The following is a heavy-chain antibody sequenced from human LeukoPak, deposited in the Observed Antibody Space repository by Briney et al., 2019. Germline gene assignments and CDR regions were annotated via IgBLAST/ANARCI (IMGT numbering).Heavy chain of an antibody. CDR3: ALGTTGGGFDY. V-gene: IGHV3-48*03. J-gene: IGHJ4*02. CDR1: GFTFSSYE. D-gene: IGHD2-8*02. CDR2: ISSSGSTI. Sequence: GGSLRLSCAASGFTFSSYEMNWVRQAPGKGLEWVSYISSSGSTIYYADSEKGRFTISRDNAKNSLYLQMNSLRAEDTAVYYCALGTTGGGFDYWGQGTLVIVSS.